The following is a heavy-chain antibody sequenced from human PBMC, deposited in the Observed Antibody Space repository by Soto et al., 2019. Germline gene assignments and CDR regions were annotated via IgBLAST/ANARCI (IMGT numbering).Heavy chain of an antibody. CDR2: ISSSSSYT. D-gene: IGHD5-12*01. CDR1: GFTFSDYY. Sequence: QVQLMESGGGLVKPGGSLRLSCVASGFTFSDYYMSWIRQAPGKGLEWVSYISSSSSYTNYADSVKGRFTISRDNAKNSLYLQMNSLRAEDTAVYYCARDHHRYSGYDCVDYWGQGTLVTVSS. V-gene: IGHV3-11*05. CDR3: ARDHHRYSGYDCVDY. J-gene: IGHJ4*02.